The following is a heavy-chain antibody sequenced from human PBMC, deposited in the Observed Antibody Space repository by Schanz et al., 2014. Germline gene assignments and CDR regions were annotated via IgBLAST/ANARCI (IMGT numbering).Heavy chain of an antibody. J-gene: IGHJ4*02. D-gene: IGHD2-2*01. V-gene: IGHV3-48*01. CDR1: GFTFTNYA. Sequence: DVQLLESGGGLVQPGGSLRLSCAASGFTFTNYAMSWVRQAPGKGLEWVSYVSSSSSYTHYADSVKGRFTISRDNSKNTVYLQMNSLRPGDTAVYYCARESSNDIVLVPGAVFDHWGQGILVTVSS. CDR2: VSSSSSYT. CDR3: ARESSNDIVLVPGAVFDH.